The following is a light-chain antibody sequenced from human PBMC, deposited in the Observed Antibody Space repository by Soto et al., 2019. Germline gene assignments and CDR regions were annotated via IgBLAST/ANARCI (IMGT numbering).Light chain of an antibody. J-gene: IGKJ1*01. CDR2: AAS. CDR1: QGISSY. Sequence: DIQLTQSPSSLSASVGDRVPITCRASQGISSYLVWYQQKPGTVPKVLIFAASNLQAGVPSRFSCSGSGTDFTLTISSLQPEEVATDDCAAYTCAPWPFAQGTKVEGK. V-gene: IGKV1-27*01. CDR3: AAYTCAPWP.